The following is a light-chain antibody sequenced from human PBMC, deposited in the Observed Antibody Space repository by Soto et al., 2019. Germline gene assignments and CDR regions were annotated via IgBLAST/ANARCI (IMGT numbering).Light chain of an antibody. Sequence: QSALTQPASVSGSPGQSITISCTATNSDVGGYNYVSWYQQHPGKAPKLMIYEVSNRPSGVSNRFSGSKSGYTASLSISGLQPEDEADYYCSSYTRSNTVMFGGGTKVTVL. CDR3: SSYTRSNTVM. V-gene: IGLV2-14*01. CDR2: EVS. J-gene: IGLJ3*02. CDR1: NSDVGGYNY.